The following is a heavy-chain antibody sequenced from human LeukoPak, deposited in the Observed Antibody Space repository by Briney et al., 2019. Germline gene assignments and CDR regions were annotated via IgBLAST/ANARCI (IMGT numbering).Heavy chain of an antibody. V-gene: IGHV1-2*02. D-gene: IGHD6-13*01. CDR2: TNPNSGGT. CDR3: AKDSSSWPARGDYFDY. J-gene: IGHJ4*02. Sequence: ASVKVSCKASGYTFTGDYTHWVRQAPGQGLEWMGWTNPNSGGTNDAQKFQGRVTMTRETSISTAYMELSRLTSDDTAVYYCAKDSSSWPARGDYFDYWGQGTLVTVSS. CDR1: GYTFTGDY.